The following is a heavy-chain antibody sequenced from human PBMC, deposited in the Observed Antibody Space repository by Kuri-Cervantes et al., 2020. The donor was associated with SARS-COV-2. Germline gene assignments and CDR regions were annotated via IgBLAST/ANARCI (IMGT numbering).Heavy chain of an antibody. CDR3: AGFPEWELLPFDI. J-gene: IGHJ3*02. CDR2: ISYDGNE. CDR1: GFNFSRTD. D-gene: IGHD1-26*01. V-gene: IGHV3-30*03. Sequence: GESLKISGAASGFNFSRTDMHWVRQAPGKGLEWVALISYDGNEYYADSVRGRFTISRDNSKNTLYLQLNNLRTEDTAVYYCAGFPEWELLPFDIWGQGTMVTVSS.